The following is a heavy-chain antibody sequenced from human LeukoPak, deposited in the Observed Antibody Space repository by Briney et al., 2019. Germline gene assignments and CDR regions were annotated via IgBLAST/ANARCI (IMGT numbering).Heavy chain of an antibody. V-gene: IGHV3-23*01. D-gene: IGHD3-16*01. CDR2: ISGTAFST. Sequence: GGSLRLSCAASGFTFSSYGMSWVRQAPGKGLEWVSIISGTAFSTYYADSVRGRFTISRDNSKNTLYLQMNSLRAEDTAVYYCAKDWGYYMDVWGKGTTVTVSS. CDR1: GFTFSSYG. CDR3: AKDWGYYMDV. J-gene: IGHJ6*03.